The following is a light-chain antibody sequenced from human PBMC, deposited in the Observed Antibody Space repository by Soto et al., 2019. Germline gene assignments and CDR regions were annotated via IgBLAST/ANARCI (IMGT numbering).Light chain of an antibody. CDR3: QKYIGT. CDR1: QGISTF. V-gene: IGKV1-27*01. J-gene: IGKJ1*01. Sequence: DIQMTQSPSSLSASVGDRVTITCRASQGISTFLAWFQQKPGKAPKTLIYAASTLQSGVPSRFSGSGSGTDFTLTISSLQPEDVATYYCQKYIGTFGQGTKVDIK. CDR2: AAS.